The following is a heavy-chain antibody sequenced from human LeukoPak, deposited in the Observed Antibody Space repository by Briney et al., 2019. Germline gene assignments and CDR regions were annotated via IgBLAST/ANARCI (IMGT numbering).Heavy chain of an antibody. CDR1: GFTFRSYE. D-gene: IGHD5-12*01. CDR3: ARENSGYDGGFDY. V-gene: IGHV3-48*03. Sequence: GGSLRLSCTTSGFTFRSYEMSWVRQAPGKGLEWVSYISDVGTTYYADSVKGRFTISRDNAKNSLFLQMTSLRAEDTAVYFCARENSGYDGGFDYWGQGTLVTVSS. J-gene: IGHJ4*02. CDR2: ISDVGTT.